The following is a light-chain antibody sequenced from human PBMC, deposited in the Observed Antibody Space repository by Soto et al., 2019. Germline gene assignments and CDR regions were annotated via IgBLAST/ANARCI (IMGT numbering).Light chain of an antibody. CDR1: QTVGVR. CDR3: HQRQRWTRT. Sequence: EIVLTQSPATLSSSPGERATLSCRASQTVGVRLAWYQHKPGQAPRLLIYEASNRAAGIPGRFSGSGSGTDVTLTITSLENEDFAFYYCHQRQRWTRTFGQGTKVDIK. J-gene: IGKJ1*01. CDR2: EAS. V-gene: IGKV3-11*01.